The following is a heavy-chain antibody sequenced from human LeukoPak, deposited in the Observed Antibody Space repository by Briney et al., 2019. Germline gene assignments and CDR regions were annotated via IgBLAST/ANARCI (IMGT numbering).Heavy chain of an antibody. CDR3: AKARGYSSTPGGT. CDR1: GFTFSSYG. D-gene: IGHD5-18*01. Sequence: TGGSLRLSCAASGFTFSSYGMSWVRQAPGNGLEWVSAISGSGGSTYYADSVKGRFTISRDNSKNTLYLQMNSLRAEDTAVYYCAKARGYSSTPGGTWGQGTLVTVSS. J-gene: IGHJ5*02. CDR2: ISGSGGST. V-gene: IGHV3-23*01.